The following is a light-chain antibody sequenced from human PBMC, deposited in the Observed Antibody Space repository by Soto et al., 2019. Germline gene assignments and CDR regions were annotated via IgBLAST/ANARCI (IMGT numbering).Light chain of an antibody. CDR1: QSIRTF. J-gene: IGKJ1*01. CDR3: QQYDNSPSA. CDR2: DAS. V-gene: IGKV3-20*01. Sequence: ENVLTQSPATLSLSPGERATLSCRASQSIRTFLAWYQHRPGQAPRLLIYDASDRATGIPDRFSGSGSGTDFTLTISRLEPEDFAVYYCQQYDNSPSAFGQGTKVDIK.